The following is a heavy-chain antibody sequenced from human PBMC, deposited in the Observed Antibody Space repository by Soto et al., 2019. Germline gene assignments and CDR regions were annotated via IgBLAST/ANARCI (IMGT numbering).Heavy chain of an antibody. CDR2: IYHSGST. CDR1: GGSISNSNW. D-gene: IGHD1-26*01. CDR3: AHRPIVGAAI. Sequence: QVQLQESGPGLVKPSGTLSLTCGVFGGSISNSNWWTWVRQPPGKGLEWIGEIYHSGSTNYNSSLMRRVTISLDKVNNQFSLKLTSVTAADTAVYYRAHRPIVGAAIWGQGTLVTVSS. V-gene: IGHV4-4*02. J-gene: IGHJ4*02.